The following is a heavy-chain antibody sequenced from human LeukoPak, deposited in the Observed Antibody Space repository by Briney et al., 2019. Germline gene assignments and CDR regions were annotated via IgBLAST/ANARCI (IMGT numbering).Heavy chain of an antibody. CDR3: ARDRGVSGFDY. V-gene: IGHV4-39*07. Sequence: SETLSLTCTVSGGSISSSSYYWGWIRQPPGKGLEWIGNIYYIGSTYYNPSLMSRVAISIDMSKNNFSLKLNSVTAADTAFYYCARDRGVSGFDYWGQGTLVTVSS. J-gene: IGHJ4*02. D-gene: IGHD6-13*01. CDR1: GGSISSSSYY. CDR2: IYYIGST.